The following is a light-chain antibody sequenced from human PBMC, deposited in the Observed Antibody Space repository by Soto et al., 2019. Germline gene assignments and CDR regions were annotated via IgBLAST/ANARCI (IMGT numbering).Light chain of an antibody. CDR1: QSLSRY. J-gene: IGKJ1*01. V-gene: IGKV1-39*01. CDR2: GAS. CDR3: QQSYSTPRT. Sequence: DIQMTQSPSSLPASVGDRVTITCRASQSLSRYLNWFQQRPGKAPKLLIYGASSLQTGVPSRFSGSESGTEFTLTISSLQPEDVATYYCQQSYSTPRTFGQGTKVEMK.